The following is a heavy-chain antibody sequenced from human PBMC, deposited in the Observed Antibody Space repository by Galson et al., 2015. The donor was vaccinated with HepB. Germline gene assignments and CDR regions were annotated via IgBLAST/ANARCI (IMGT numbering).Heavy chain of an antibody. J-gene: IGHJ3*02. Sequence: SLRLSCAASGFSFSRYTMHWVRQAPGKGLEWVALISSDGSNKYYADSVKGRFSISRDNSKNTVFLQLNSLRVEDTAVFYCARTATMILVVGDGFDIWGQGTKVTVSS. D-gene: IGHD3-22*01. CDR2: ISSDGSNK. CDR1: GFSFSRYT. CDR3: ARTATMILVVGDGFDI. V-gene: IGHV3-30-3*01.